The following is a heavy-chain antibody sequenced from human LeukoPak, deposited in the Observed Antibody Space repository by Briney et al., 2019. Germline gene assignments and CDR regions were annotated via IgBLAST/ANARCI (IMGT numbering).Heavy chain of an antibody. CDR1: GGSISNYY. D-gene: IGHD3-22*01. Sequence: PSETLSLTCTVSGGSISNYYWSWIRQPPGKGLEWIGYIYYSGSTNYNPSLKSRVTISVDTSKNQFSLKLSSVTAADTAVYYCARVGGGYYYDSSGYYPWYYFDYWGQGTLVTVSS. V-gene: IGHV4-59*01. CDR2: IYYSGST. J-gene: IGHJ4*02. CDR3: ARVGGGYYYDSSGYYPWYYFDY.